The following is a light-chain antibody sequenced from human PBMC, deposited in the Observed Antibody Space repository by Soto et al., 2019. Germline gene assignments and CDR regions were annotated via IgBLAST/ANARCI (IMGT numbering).Light chain of an antibody. CDR2: AAS. Sequence: AIQVPQSPSSLSASVGDRVTITCRTSQGIRSALGWYQQKPGKVPKLLIYAASTLQSGVPSRFSGSGSGRDFTLTISSLQPEDFATYYCLLDYAYFWAFGQGTKVDI. CDR3: LLDYAYFWA. J-gene: IGKJ1*01. V-gene: IGKV1-6*01. CDR1: QGIRSA.